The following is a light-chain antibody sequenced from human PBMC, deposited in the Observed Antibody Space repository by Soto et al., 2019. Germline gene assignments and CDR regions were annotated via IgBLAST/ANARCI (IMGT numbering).Light chain of an antibody. CDR1: SSDVGAHNF. CDR3: SSYAGSNNYV. CDR2: EVS. V-gene: IGLV2-8*01. Sequence: QSVLTQPPSASGSPGQSVTISCTGTSSDVGAHNFVSWHQQHPGKAPKLMIYEVSKRPSGVPDRFSSSKSGNTASLTVSGLQAEDEADYYCSSYAGSNNYVFGTGTKLTVL. J-gene: IGLJ1*01.